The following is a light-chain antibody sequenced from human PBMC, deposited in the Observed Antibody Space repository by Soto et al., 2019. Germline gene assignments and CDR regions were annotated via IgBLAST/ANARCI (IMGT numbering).Light chain of an antibody. CDR2: EVS. J-gene: IGLJ1*01. CDR1: SSDVGDYNF. Sequence: QSVLTQPASVSGSPGQSITISCTGTSSDVGDYNFVSWYQHHPGKAPKLMIYEVSNRPSGVSNRFSGSKSGNTASLTISGLQAEDEAHYYCSSYTTSSNYVFGTGTKVTVL. CDR3: SSYTTSSNYV. V-gene: IGLV2-14*01.